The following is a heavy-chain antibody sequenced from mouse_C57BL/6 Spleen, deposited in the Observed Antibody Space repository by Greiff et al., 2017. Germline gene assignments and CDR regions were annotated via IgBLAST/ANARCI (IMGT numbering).Heavy chain of an antibody. CDR2: ILPGSGST. CDR3: ARCGRSFGSTSYAIDY. J-gene: IGHJ4*01. CDR1: GYTFTGYW. D-gene: IGHD1-1*01. V-gene: IGHV1-9*01. Sequence: QVQLKQSGAELMKPGASVKLSCKATGYTFTGYWIEWVKQRPGHGLEWIGEILPGSGSTNYNEKFKGKATFTADTSSNAAYMQLSSLTTEDSAIYYFARCGRSFGSTSYAIDYWGQGTSVTVSS.